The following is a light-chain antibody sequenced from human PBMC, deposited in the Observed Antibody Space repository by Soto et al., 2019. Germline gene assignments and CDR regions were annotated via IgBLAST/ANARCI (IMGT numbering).Light chain of an antibody. CDR3: VSYIESSLTHWV. J-gene: IGLJ3*02. Sequence: QSALTQPASVSGSPGQSITISCTGTYPDVVGYNRVSWYQHHAGKGPKMLIFEVDNRPSGISDRFSGSKSGDTASLTISDLQAEDEADYYCVSYIESSLTHWVFGGGTKVTVL. V-gene: IGLV2-14*01. CDR2: EVD. CDR1: YPDVVGYNR.